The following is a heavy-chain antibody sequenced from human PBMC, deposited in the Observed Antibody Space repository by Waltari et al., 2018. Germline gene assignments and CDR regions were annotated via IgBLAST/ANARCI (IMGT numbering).Heavy chain of an antibody. V-gene: IGHV1-69*05. Sequence: QVQLVQSGAEVKKPGSSVKVSCKASGGTFSSYAISWGRQAPGQGLEWMGGIIPIFGTANYAQKFQGRVTITTYESTRTAYMELSSLRSEDTAVYYCASVARVVAATRDYHYYYGMDVWGQGTTVTVSS. CDR3: ASVARVVAATRDYHYYYGMDV. D-gene: IGHD2-15*01. CDR2: IIPIFGTA. J-gene: IGHJ6*02. CDR1: GGTFSSYA.